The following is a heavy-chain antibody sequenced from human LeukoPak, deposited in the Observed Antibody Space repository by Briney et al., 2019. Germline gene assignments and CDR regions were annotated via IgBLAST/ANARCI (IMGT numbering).Heavy chain of an antibody. Sequence: GGSLRLSCTASESTFDHAMHWVRQTPGKGLEWVSGISDSGGSTYYADSVKGRFTISRDNSKNTLYLQMNSLRAEDTAVYYCAKPQLWNYYYGMDVWGQGTTVTVSS. CDR2: ISDSGGST. J-gene: IGHJ6*02. D-gene: IGHD5-18*01. V-gene: IGHV3-23*01. CDR1: ESTFDHA. CDR3: AKPQLWNYYYGMDV.